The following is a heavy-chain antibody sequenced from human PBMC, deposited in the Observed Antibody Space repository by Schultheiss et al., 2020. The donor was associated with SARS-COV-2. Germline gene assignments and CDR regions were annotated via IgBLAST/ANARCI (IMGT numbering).Heavy chain of an antibody. J-gene: IGHJ4*02. CDR1: GFTFSSYW. CDR3: ASTASSGWSY. D-gene: IGHD6-19*01. Sequence: GGSLRLSCVASGFTFSSYWMHWVRQAPGKGLEWVSSISSSSSYIYYADSVKGRFTISRDNSKNTLYLQMNSLRAEDTAVYYCASTASSGWSYWGQGTLVTVSS. CDR2: ISSSSSYI. V-gene: IGHV3-21*01.